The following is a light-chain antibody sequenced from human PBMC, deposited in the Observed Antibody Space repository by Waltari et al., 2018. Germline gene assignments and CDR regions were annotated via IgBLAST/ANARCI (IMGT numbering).Light chain of an antibody. V-gene: IGLV1-47*01. Sequence: QSVMTQPPSASGTPGQWVTIPCSGRRSHMRSASVHCHQQLQGTAPKLLIDRNNQRPSGVPDRFSGSKSGTSASLAISGLRSEDEADYYCAAWDDSLSGSVVFGGGTKLTVL. J-gene: IGLJ2*01. CDR2: RNN. CDR3: AAWDDSLSGSVV. CDR1: RSHMRSAS.